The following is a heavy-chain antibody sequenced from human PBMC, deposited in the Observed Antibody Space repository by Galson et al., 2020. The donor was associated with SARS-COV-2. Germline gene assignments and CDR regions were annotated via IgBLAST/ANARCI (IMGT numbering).Heavy chain of an antibody. CDR2: IIPILGIA. V-gene: IGHV1-69*10. CDR3: AKPAAAYYYYGMDV. CDR1: GGTFSNYA. D-gene: IGHD6-25*01. J-gene: IGHJ6*02. Sequence: SVKVSCKASGGTFSNYAISWVRQAPGQGLEWMGGIIPILGIANYAQKFQGRVTITADKSTSTAYMELSSLRSEDTAVYYCAKPAAAYYYYGMDVWGQGTTVTVSS.